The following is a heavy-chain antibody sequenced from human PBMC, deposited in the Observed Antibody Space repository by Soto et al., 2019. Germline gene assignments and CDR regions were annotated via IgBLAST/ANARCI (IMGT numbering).Heavy chain of an antibody. V-gene: IGHV1-3*01. J-gene: IGHJ4*02. CDR2: INAGVDGT. CDR3: AREVQGVTSFDY. CDR1: GYASLSFG. D-gene: IGHD3-10*01. Sequence: QVQLVQSGPEMMQPGASVKVSCKASGYASLSFGMHWVRQVPGQAYEWLGWINAGVDGTLYSERFQGRVRITRDTSANTVYMKLNALTSEDTAVYYCAREVQGVTSFDYWGQGTLVIVSS.